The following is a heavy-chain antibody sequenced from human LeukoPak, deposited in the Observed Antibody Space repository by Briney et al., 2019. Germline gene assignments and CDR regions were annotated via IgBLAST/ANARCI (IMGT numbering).Heavy chain of an antibody. J-gene: IGHJ4*02. D-gene: IGHD6-13*01. V-gene: IGHV6-1*01. Sequence: RSQTLSLTCAISGDSVSSNIAAWNWIGQSPSRGLEWLGRTYYRSKWYHGYPLSVKSRITINPDTSKNQFSLQLNSLTPDDTAIYYCARRSTTWYYFDYWGQGTPVTVSS. CDR2: TYYRSKWYH. CDR1: GDSVSSNIAA. CDR3: ARRSTTWYYFDY.